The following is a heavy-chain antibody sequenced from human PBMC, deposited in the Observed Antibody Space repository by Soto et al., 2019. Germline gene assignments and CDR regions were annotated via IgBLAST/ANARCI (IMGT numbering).Heavy chain of an antibody. Sequence: QVQLQQSGPGLVKPSQTLSLTCAISGDSVSSNSAAWNWIRQSPSRGLEWRGRTYYRSKWYNYYVVSVQSRITINTDTSNTQFSLQPKSVNSEATDVSYCARDTLVGGNVAPREIDYSGQGTLVTV. D-gene: IGHD2-15*01. CDR2: TYYRSKWYN. J-gene: IGHJ4*02. V-gene: IGHV6-1*01. CDR1: GDSVSSNSAA. CDR3: ARDTLVGGNVAPREIDY.